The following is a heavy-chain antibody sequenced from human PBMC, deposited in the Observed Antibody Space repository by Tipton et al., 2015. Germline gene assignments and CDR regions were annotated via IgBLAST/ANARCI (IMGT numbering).Heavy chain of an antibody. Sequence: GLVKPSETLSLTCTVSGGSISSGGYYWSWIRQHPGKGLEWIGYIYYSGTTNYTPSLKSRVTISLDASKNQFSLKLRSVTAADTAVYYCARHKASDFYDSAAYSPPPGEFDYWGQGTLVTVSS. J-gene: IGHJ4*02. CDR3: ARHKASDFYDSAAYSPPPGEFDY. CDR2: IYYSGTT. V-gene: IGHV4-61*08. D-gene: IGHD3-22*01. CDR1: GGSISSGGYY.